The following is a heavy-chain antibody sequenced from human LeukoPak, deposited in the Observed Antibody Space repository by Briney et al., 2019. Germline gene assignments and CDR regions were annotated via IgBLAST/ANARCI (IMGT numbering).Heavy chain of an antibody. D-gene: IGHD1-20*01. Sequence: SETLSLTCTVSGGSISSGSYYWSWIRQPAGKGLEWIGRIYTSGSTNYNPSLKSRVTISVDTSKNQFSLKLSSVTTADTAVYYCARGPTITRYNWAFDYWGQGTLVTVSS. CDR3: ARGPTITRYNWAFDY. CDR1: GGSISSGSYY. V-gene: IGHV4-61*02. CDR2: IYTSGST. J-gene: IGHJ4*02.